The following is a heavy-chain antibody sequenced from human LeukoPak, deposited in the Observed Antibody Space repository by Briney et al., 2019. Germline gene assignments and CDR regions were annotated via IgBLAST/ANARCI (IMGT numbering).Heavy chain of an antibody. Sequence: GAAVKVSCKASGYTFTSYGISWVRQAPGQGLEWMGWISAYNGNTNYAQKLQGRVTMTTDTSTSTAYMELRSLRSDDTAVYYCAREGPSVAAAGTPDYWGQGTLVTVSS. CDR3: AREGPSVAAAGTPDY. D-gene: IGHD6-13*01. CDR1: GYTFTSYG. J-gene: IGHJ4*02. CDR2: ISAYNGNT. V-gene: IGHV1-18*01.